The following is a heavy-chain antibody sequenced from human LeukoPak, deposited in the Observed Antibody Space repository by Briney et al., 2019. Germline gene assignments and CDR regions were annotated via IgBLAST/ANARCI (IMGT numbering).Heavy chain of an antibody. CDR2: IYYSGST. Sequence: SETLSLTCTVSGGSVSSGSYYWSWIRQRPGKGLEWIGYIYYSGSTNYNPSLKSRVTISVDTSKNQFSLKLSSVTAADTAVYYCARELITMVRGVIIKEKGFFDYWGQGTLVTVSS. V-gene: IGHV4-61*01. CDR3: ARELITMVRGVIIKEKGFFDY. CDR1: GGSVSSGSYY. D-gene: IGHD3-10*01. J-gene: IGHJ4*02.